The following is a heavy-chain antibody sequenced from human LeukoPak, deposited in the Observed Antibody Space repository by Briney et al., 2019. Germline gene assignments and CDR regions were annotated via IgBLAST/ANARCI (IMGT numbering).Heavy chain of an antibody. V-gene: IGHV3-30*02. Sequence: GGSLRLSCAASAFSFSSYGMNWVRQAPGKGLEWVSFIRYDGSIKYYADSVKGRFTISRDNSKNTLYLEMNSLRAEDTAVYYCAKHRSYLFDYWGQGTLVTVSS. J-gene: IGHJ4*02. D-gene: IGHD1-26*01. CDR2: IRYDGSIK. CDR1: AFSFSSYG. CDR3: AKHRSYLFDY.